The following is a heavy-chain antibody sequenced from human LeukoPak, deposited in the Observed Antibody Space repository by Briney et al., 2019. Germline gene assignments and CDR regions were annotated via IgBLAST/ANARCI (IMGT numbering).Heavy chain of an antibody. CDR3: ARDNYDSSGYSQLTMFDP. CDR2: IQYDESTK. V-gene: IGHV3-30*02. Sequence: PGGSLRLSCAASGFTFSSYDMHWVRQAPGKGLEWVAFIQYDESTKYYADSLKGRFTISRDNSKNTLYLQMNSLRPEDTAVYYCARDNYDSSGYSQLTMFDPWGQGTLVTVSS. J-gene: IGHJ5*02. CDR1: GFTFSSYD. D-gene: IGHD3-22*01.